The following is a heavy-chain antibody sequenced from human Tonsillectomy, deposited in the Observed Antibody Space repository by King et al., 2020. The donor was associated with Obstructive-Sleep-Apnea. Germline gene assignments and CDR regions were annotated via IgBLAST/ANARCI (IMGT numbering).Heavy chain of an antibody. V-gene: IGHV4-59*08. CDR2: IYFSGST. CDR3: ARHSASEGYFDY. Sequence: VQLQESGPGLVKPSETLSLTCTVSGDSISNYYWSWIRQPPGKGLEWIGYIYFSGSTNYNPSLKSRVSISVDTSKNQFSLKLGSVTAADTAVYYCARHSASEGYFDYWGQGTLVTVSS. CDR1: GDSISNYY. J-gene: IGHJ4*02. D-gene: IGHD3-10*01.